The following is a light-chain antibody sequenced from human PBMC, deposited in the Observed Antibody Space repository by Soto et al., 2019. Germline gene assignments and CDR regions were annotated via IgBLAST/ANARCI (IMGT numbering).Light chain of an antibody. CDR2: DAS. CDR1: QDISNY. V-gene: IGKV1-33*01. Sequence: DIRMTQSPSSLSASVGDRVTITCQASQDISNYLNWYQQKPGKAPKLLIYDASNLELGVPSRFSGSGSGTDFTITISSLQPADIATYSCHRYDNLPPYTFGQGTQLQSK. J-gene: IGKJ2*01. CDR3: HRYDNLPPYT.